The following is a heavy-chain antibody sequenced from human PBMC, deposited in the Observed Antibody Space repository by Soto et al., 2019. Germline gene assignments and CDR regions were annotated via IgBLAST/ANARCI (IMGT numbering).Heavy chain of an antibody. CDR2: IRSKAYGGTT. CDR1: GFTFGDYA. D-gene: IGHD5-12*01. J-gene: IGHJ6*03. Sequence: GGSLRLSCTASGFTFGDYAMSWFRQAPGKGLEWVGFIRSKAYGGTTEYAGSVKGRFTISRDDSKSIAYLQMNSLKTEDTAVYYCTRDRKWLRLPGYYYYMDVWGKGTTVTVSS. CDR3: TRDRKWLRLPGYYYYMDV. V-gene: IGHV3-49*03.